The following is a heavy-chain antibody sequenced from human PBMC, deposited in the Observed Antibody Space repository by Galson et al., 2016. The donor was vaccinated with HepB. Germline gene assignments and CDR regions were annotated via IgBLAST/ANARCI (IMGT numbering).Heavy chain of an antibody. CDR3: ARLRFLEWLVLPSWFDP. CDR2: ISTYNDNT. V-gene: IGHV1-18*04. D-gene: IGHD3-3*01. J-gene: IGHJ5*02. Sequence: SVKVSCKASGYTFIDYGISWVRQAPGQGLEWMGWISTYNDNTKYAQKFQGRVTMTADTSTSTAYMELRSLRSDDTAVYYCARLRFLEWLVLPSWFDPWGQGTLVTVSS. CDR1: GYTFIDYG.